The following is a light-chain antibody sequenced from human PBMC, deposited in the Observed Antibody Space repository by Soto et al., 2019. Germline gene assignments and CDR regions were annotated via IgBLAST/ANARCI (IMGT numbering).Light chain of an antibody. V-gene: IGKV1-5*01. CDR2: DAS. CDR3: QQYNSYSRT. J-gene: IGKJ1*01. Sequence: DIQVTQSPSALSVSVRDRATLTCRASQSISSWLAWYQQKPGKAPKPLIYDASSLESGVPARFSGSGSGTEFTLTISSLQPDDFATYYCQQYNSYSRTFGQGTKVDIK. CDR1: QSISSW.